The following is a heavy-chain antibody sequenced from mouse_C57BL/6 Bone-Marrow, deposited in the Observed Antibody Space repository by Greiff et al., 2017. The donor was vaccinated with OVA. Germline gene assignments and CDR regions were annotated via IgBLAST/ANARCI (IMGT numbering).Heavy chain of an antibody. D-gene: IGHD2-4*01. Sequence: EVQVVESEGGLVQPGSSMKLSCTASGFTFSDYYMAWVRQVPEKGLEWVANINYDGSSTYYLDSLKSRFIISRDNAKNILYLQMSSLKSEDTATYYCAREDYDGLDYWGQGTTLTVSS. V-gene: IGHV5-16*01. CDR2: INYDGSST. J-gene: IGHJ2*01. CDR1: GFTFSDYY. CDR3: AREDYDGLDY.